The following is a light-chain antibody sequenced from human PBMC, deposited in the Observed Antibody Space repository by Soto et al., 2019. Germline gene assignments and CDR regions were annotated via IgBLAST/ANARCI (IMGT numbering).Light chain of an antibody. CDR1: ESVRSN. CDR3: QHYLNWSYT. V-gene: IGKV3-15*01. J-gene: IGKJ2*01. CDR2: GAS. Sequence: DIVMTQSPATLSVSPEETATLSCRANESVRSNLAWYQQKPGQAPSLLVYGASTRATGIPARFSGSGSGTDFTLTISSLQSEDSAVYYCQHYLNWSYTFGQGTKVDIK.